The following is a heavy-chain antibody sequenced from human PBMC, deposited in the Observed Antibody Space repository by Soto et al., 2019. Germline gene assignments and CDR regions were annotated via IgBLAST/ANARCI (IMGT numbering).Heavy chain of an antibody. J-gene: IGHJ4*02. V-gene: IGHV3-15*07. CDR3: TTGLSNGYYNFDY. CDR1: GFTFSSAW. Sequence: GGSLRLSCAASGFTFSSAWMNWVRQAPGKGLEWVGRIKSKTDGGTTDYAAPVKGRITISRDHSKDTLYLQMNSLKTEDTAVYYCTTGLSNGYYNFDYWGQGTPVTVSS. CDR2: IKSKTDGGTT. D-gene: IGHD3-22*01.